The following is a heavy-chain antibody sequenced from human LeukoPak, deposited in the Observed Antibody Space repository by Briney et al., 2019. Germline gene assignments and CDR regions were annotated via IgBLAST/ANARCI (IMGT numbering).Heavy chain of an antibody. Sequence: SETLSLTCTVSGGSISSYYWSWLRQPPGKGLEWIGYIYHNGNTYYSPSLKSRVTISVDRSKNQLSLKLSSVTAADTAMYYCASGGYSYGFDYWGQGTLVTVSS. V-gene: IGHV4-59*12. D-gene: IGHD5-18*01. CDR3: ASGGYSYGFDY. CDR2: IYHNGNT. CDR1: GGSISSYY. J-gene: IGHJ4*02.